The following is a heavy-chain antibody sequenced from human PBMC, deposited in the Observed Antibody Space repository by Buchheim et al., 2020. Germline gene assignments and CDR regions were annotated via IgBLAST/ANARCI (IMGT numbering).Heavy chain of an antibody. CDR1: GGTFSSYA. CDR2: IIPILGIA. J-gene: IGHJ6*02. V-gene: IGHV1-69*04. D-gene: IGHD2-2*01. Sequence: QVQLVQSGAEVKKPGSSVKVSCKASGGTFSSYAISWVRQAPGQGLEWMGRIIPILGIANYAQKFQGRVTITADKSTNTAYMELSSLRSEDTAVYYCARTGYCSSTSCYSADYYYYGMDVWGQGTT. CDR3: ARTGYCSSTSCYSADYYYYGMDV.